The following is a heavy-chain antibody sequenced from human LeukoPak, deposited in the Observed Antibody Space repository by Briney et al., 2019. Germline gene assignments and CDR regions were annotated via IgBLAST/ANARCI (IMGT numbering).Heavy chain of an antibody. Sequence: GRSLRLSCAASGFTFSSYAMHWVRQAPGKGLEWVAVISYDGSNKYYADSVKGRLTISRDNSKNTLYLQMNSLRAEDTAVYYCARGAARIAARPAGWYFDYWGQGTLVTVSS. V-gene: IGHV3-30*04. CDR3: ARGAARIAARPAGWYFDY. CDR2: ISYDGSNK. J-gene: IGHJ4*02. D-gene: IGHD6-6*01. CDR1: GFTFSSYA.